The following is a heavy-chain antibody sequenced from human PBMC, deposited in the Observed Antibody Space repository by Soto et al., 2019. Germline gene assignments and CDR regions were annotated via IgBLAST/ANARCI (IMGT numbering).Heavy chain of an antibody. CDR2: INPSGGST. V-gene: IGHV1-46*01. CDR3: ARRGTIFGGVPYDPLYGMDV. J-gene: IGHJ6*02. D-gene: IGHD3-3*01. CDR1: GYTFTSYY. Sequence: QVQLVQSGAEVKKPGASVKVSCKASGYTFTSYYMHWVRQAPGQGLEWMGIINPSGGSTSYAQKFQGRVTMTRDTSTSTVYMELSSLRSEDTAVYYCARRGTIFGGVPYDPLYGMDVWGQGTTVTVSS.